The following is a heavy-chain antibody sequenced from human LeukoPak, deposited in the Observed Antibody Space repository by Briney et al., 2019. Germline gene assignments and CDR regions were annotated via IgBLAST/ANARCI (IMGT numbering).Heavy chain of an antibody. CDR3: AADYSRGSGGSLKY. Sequence: ASVKVSCKASGYTFTSYDINWVRQATGQGLEWMGWMNPNSGNTGYAQKFQGRVTMTRNTSISTAYMELSSLRSEDTALYYCAADYSRGSGGSLKYWGQGTLVTVSS. J-gene: IGHJ4*02. CDR1: GYTFTSYD. CDR2: MNPNSGNT. V-gene: IGHV1-8*01. D-gene: IGHD2-15*01.